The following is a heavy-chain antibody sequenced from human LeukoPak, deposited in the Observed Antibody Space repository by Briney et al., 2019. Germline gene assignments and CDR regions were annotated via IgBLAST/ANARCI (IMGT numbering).Heavy chain of an antibody. V-gene: IGHV1-69*01. CDR1: GGTFSSYA. Sequence: SVKVSCKASGGTFSSYAISWVRQAPGQGLEWMGGIIPIFGTANNAQKFQGRVTITADESTSTAYMELSSLRSEDTAVYYCASRDVVVVAAFFDYWGQGTLVTVSS. CDR3: ASRDVVVVAAFFDY. D-gene: IGHD2-15*01. CDR2: IIPIFGTA. J-gene: IGHJ4*02.